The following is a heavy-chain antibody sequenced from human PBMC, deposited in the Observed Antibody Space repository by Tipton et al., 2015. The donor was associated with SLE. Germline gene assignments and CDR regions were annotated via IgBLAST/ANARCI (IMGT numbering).Heavy chain of an antibody. Sequence: GLVKPSETLSLTCAVYGGSFSGYYWSWIRQPPGKGLEWIGEINHSGSTNYNPSLKSRVTISVDTSKNQFSLKLSSVTAADTAVYYCARVGYGDYGRGYYGMDVWGQGTTVTVSS. V-gene: IGHV4-34*01. CDR1: GGSFSGYY. CDR3: ARVGYGDYGRGYYGMDV. D-gene: IGHD4-17*01. CDR2: INHSGST. J-gene: IGHJ6*02.